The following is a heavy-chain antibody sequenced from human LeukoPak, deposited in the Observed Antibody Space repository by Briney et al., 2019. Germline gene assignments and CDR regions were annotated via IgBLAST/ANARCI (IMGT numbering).Heavy chain of an antibody. V-gene: IGHV3-74*01. J-gene: IGHJ5*02. CDR2: INSDGRRV. D-gene: IGHD3-10*01. CDR1: GFSFSTSW. CDR3: SRDLPRTSGP. Sequence: GGSLRLSCRASGFSFSTSWMHWARQTPGKGLAWVSHINSDGRRVNYADAVMGRFTISRDNANNMLYLQMNSLRPEDTAIYYCSRDLPRTSGPWGQGTLVTVSS.